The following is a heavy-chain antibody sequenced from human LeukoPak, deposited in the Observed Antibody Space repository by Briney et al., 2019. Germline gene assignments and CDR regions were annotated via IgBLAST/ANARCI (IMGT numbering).Heavy chain of an antibody. CDR3: AKDLLYGSGSYYASWAFDI. D-gene: IGHD3-10*01. Sequence: GGSLRLSCAASGFTFRSYSMNWVRQAPGKGLEWVSSISTSRSYIYYADSVKGRFTISRDNAKNSLYLQMNSLRAEDTAVYFCAKDLLYGSGSYYASWAFDIWGQGTMVTVSS. V-gene: IGHV3-21*01. CDR2: ISTSRSYI. CDR1: GFTFRSYS. J-gene: IGHJ3*02.